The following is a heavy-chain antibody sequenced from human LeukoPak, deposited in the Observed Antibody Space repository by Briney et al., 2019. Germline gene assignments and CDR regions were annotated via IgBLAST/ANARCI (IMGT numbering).Heavy chain of an antibody. V-gene: IGHV3-23*01. Sequence: GSLRLSCAASGFTFDNYRMSWVRQAPGKGLEWVSTVNADGGNTHYADSVKGRFTISRDNSKSTLILQMNSLRVEDTALYYCTKRVKYGGTWDHFADWGQGTLVTVSS. CDR2: VNADGGNT. J-gene: IGHJ4*02. CDR3: TKRVKYGGTWDHFAD. D-gene: IGHD1-26*01. CDR1: GFTFDNYR.